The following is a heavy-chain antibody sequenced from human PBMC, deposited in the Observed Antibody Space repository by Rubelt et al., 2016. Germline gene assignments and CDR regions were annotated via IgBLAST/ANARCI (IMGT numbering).Heavy chain of an antibody. CDR1: GFTFSSYA. CDR2: ISGSGGST. Sequence: GGSLRLSCAASGFTFSSYAMSWVRQAPGKGLEWVSAISGSGGSTYYADSVKGRFTISRDNSKNTLYLQMSSLRAEDTAVYYCARGFDKAYSISWSSWGQGTLVTVSS. V-gene: IGHV3-23*01. CDR3: ARGFDKAYSISWSS. D-gene: IGHD6-13*01. J-gene: IGHJ4*02.